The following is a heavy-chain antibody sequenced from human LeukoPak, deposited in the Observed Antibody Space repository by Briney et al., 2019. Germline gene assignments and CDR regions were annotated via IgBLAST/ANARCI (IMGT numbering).Heavy chain of an antibody. CDR2: IYYTGST. CDR3: AKLTSKYSGYGY. J-gene: IGHJ4*02. D-gene: IGHD5-12*01. Sequence: SETLSLTCTVSGASISSSSYYWGWIRQPPGKGLEWIGTIYYTGSTYYNPSLKSRLTMSIDTSKKQFSLKLTSVTAADTAVYYCAKLTSKYSGYGYWGQGTLVTVSS. V-gene: IGHV4-39*07. CDR1: GASISSSSYY.